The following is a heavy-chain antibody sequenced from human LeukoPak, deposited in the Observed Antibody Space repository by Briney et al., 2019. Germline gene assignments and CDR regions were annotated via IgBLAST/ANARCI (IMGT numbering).Heavy chain of an antibody. D-gene: IGHD6-6*01. V-gene: IGHV3-23*01. CDR2: ISGSGGST. Sequence: GGSLRLSCAASRFTFSSYAMSWVRQAPGKGLEWVSAISGSGGSTYYADSVKGRFTISRDNSKNTLYLQMNSLRAEDTAVYYCAKGVSSIAARPIDYWGQGTLVTVSS. CDR1: RFTFSSYA. CDR3: AKGVSSIAARPIDY. J-gene: IGHJ4*02.